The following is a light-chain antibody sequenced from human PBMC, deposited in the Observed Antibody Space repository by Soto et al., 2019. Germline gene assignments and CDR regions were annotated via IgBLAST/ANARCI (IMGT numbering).Light chain of an antibody. J-gene: IGKJ1*01. CDR1: QSVNRY. Sequence: EIVLTQSPATLSLSPVERATLSCWSSQSVNRYLVWYQQKPGQAPRLLMYDASKRATGIPARFSGSGSGTDFTLTISSLEPEDFAVYYCQQRDIWPWTFGQGTKVDNK. CDR3: QQRDIWPWT. V-gene: IGKV3-11*01. CDR2: DAS.